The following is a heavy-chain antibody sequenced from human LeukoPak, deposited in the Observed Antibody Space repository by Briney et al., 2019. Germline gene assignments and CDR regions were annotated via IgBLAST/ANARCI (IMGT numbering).Heavy chain of an antibody. J-gene: IGHJ6*03. CDR2: DFDSGST. CDR1: GASFSTNY. Sequence: SETLSLTCSVSGASFSTNYRSWIRQPPGRGLEWIGYDFDSGSTNYNPSLKSRVTISVDTSTKQFSLRLSSVTAADTAVYYCARLYQQSKWKYYYYYMDVWGKGTAVTVSS. D-gene: IGHD1-1*01. CDR3: ARLYQQSKWKYYYYYMDV. V-gene: IGHV4-59*01.